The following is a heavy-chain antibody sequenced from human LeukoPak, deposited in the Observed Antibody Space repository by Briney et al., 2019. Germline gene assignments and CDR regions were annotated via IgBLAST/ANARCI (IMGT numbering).Heavy chain of an antibody. Sequence: PGASLRLSCAASGFTFSSYWMSWVRQAPGKGLEWVANIKQDGSEKYYVDSVKGRFTISRDNAKKSLYMQMNSLRGEDTAVYYCARGGYIHPIYIWGQGTLVTVSS. D-gene: IGHD1-1*01. CDR3: ARGGYIHPIYI. CDR2: IKQDGSEK. CDR1: GFTFSSYW. V-gene: IGHV3-7*05. J-gene: IGHJ4*02.